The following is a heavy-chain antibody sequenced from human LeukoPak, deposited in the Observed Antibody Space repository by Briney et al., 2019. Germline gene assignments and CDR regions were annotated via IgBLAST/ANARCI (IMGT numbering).Heavy chain of an antibody. D-gene: IGHD3-16*02. V-gene: IGHV3-20*01. CDR1: GFTFSSYG. CDR2: INWNGGST. J-gene: IGHJ4*02. Sequence: PGGSLRLSCAASGFTFSSYGMSWVRQAPGKGLEWVSGINWNGGSTGYADSVKGRFTISRDNAKNSLYLQMNSLRAEDTALYHCARGRADYVWGSYRPNLKEGYYFDYWGQGTLATVSS. CDR3: ARGRADYVWGSYRPNLKEGYYFDY.